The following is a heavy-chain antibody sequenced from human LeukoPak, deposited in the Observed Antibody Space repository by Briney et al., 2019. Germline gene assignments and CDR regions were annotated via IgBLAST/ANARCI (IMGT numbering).Heavy chain of an antibody. Sequence: GGSLRLSCAASGFTFDDYGMSWVRQAPGKGLEWVSGINWNGGSTGYADSVKGRFTISRDNAKNSLYLQMNSLRAEDTALYYCARENRATGFSSGYYYGDYWGQGTLVTVSS. CDR3: ARENRATGFSSGYYYGDY. J-gene: IGHJ4*02. CDR2: INWNGGST. D-gene: IGHD3-22*01. CDR1: GFTFDDYG. V-gene: IGHV3-20*04.